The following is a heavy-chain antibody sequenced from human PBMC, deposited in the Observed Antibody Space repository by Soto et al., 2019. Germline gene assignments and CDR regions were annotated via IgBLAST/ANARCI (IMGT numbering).Heavy chain of an antibody. CDR2: MSWNRGSI. V-gene: IGHV3-9*01. Sequence: GGSLRLSCVASGFTFDDFAMNWVRQAPGEGLKWVSGMSWNRGSIVYADSVKGRFTISRDNAKNSLYLQMNRLRPEDTALYYCASDRCSGGSCYWYFDLWGRGTLVTVSS. D-gene: IGHD2-15*01. J-gene: IGHJ2*01. CDR1: GFTFDDFA. CDR3: ASDRCSGGSCYWYFDL.